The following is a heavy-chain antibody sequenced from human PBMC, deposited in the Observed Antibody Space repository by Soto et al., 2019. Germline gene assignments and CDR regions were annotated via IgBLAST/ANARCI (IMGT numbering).Heavy chain of an antibody. CDR3: ARKVMAARWADAFDI. Sequence: PGESLKISCKGSGYSFTTYWITWVRQMPGKGLEWMGRIDPSDSYTNYSPSFQGHVTTSADKSISTAYLQWSSLKASDTAMYYCARKVMAARWADAFDIWGQGTMVTVSS. CDR1: GYSFTTYW. CDR2: IDPSDSYT. D-gene: IGHD5-12*01. J-gene: IGHJ3*02. V-gene: IGHV5-10-1*01.